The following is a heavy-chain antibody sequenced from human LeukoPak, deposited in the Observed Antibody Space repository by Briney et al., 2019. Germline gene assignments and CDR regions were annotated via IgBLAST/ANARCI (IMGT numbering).Heavy chain of an antibody. D-gene: IGHD6-19*01. J-gene: IGHJ4*02. CDR3: ARGAVAYYYFDN. CDR2: VNESGGT. CDR1: VGSFSGYH. Sequence: SETLSLTCAVYVGSFSGYHWNWIRQPPGKGPEWIGEVNESGGTNINPSLRSRVILSVDTSMNQFSLKLSSVTAADTAVYYCARGAVAYYYFDNWGQGTLVTVSS. V-gene: IGHV4-34*01.